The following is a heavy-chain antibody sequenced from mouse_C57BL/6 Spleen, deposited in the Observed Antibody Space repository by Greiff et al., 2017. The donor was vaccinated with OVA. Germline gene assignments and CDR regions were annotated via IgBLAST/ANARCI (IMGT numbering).Heavy chain of an antibody. V-gene: IGHV2-2*01. CDR2: IWSGGST. CDR1: GFSLTSYG. D-gene: IGHD2-3*01. CDR3: ARMEGYDGYFLYAMDY. J-gene: IGHJ4*01. Sequence: VKLMESGPGLVQPSQSLSITCTVSGFSLTSYGVHWVRQSPGKGLEWLGVIWSGGSTDYNAAFISRLSISKDNSKSQVFFKMNSLQADDTAIYYCARMEGYDGYFLYAMDYWGQGTSVTVSS.